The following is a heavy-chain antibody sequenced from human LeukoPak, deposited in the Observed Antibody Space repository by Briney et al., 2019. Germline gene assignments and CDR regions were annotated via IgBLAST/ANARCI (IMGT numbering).Heavy chain of an antibody. Sequence: PGESLKISCKGSGYSFTSYRIGWVGQMPGKGLEGMGIICPGDSDTRYSPSFQGQVTISADKSISTAYLQWSSLKASDTAMYYCASSIQLWPIYWGQGTLVTVSS. V-gene: IGHV5-51*01. CDR3: ASSIQLWPIY. D-gene: IGHD5-18*01. CDR1: GYSFTSYR. CDR2: ICPGDSDT. J-gene: IGHJ4*02.